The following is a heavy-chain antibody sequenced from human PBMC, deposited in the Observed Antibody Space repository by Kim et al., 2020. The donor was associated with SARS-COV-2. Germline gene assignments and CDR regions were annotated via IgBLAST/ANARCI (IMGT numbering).Heavy chain of an antibody. J-gene: IGHJ3*01. CDR3: ARGANTLSAFDL. Sequence: TKNAGRFQGRVTMTRDTSISTVYMELSRLKSDDPAVYYCARGANTLSAFDLWGQGTMVTVSS. CDR2: T. V-gene: IGHV1-2*02.